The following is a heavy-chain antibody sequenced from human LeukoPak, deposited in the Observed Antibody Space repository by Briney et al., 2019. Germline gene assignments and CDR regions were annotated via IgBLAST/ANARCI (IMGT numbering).Heavy chain of an antibody. CDR1: GGTFSSYA. Sequence: GASVKVSCKASGGTFSSYAISWVRQAPGQGLEWMGGIIPIFGTANYAQKFQGRVTITADESTSTAYMELSSLRSEDTAVYYCARSRGYGGSGTIYYYMDVWGKGTTVTISS. V-gene: IGHV1-69*13. D-gene: IGHD3-10*01. J-gene: IGHJ6*03. CDR3: ARSRGYGGSGTIYYYMDV. CDR2: IIPIFGTA.